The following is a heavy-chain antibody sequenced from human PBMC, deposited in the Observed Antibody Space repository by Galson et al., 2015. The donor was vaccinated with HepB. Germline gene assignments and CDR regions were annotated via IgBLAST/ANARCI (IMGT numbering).Heavy chain of an antibody. D-gene: IGHD4-17*01. CDR3: AAGYGDSLKGDY. J-gene: IGHJ4*02. CDR1: GFTFSDYY. CDR2: ISSSSSYT. Sequence: SLRLSCAASGFTFSDYYMSWIRQAPGKGLEWVSYISSSSSYTNYADSVKGRFTISRDNAKNSLYLQMNSLRAEDTAVYYCAAGYGDSLKGDYWGQGTLVTVSS. V-gene: IGHV3-11*06.